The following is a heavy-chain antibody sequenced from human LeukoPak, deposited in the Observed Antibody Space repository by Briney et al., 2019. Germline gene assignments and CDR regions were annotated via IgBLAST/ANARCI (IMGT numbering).Heavy chain of an antibody. D-gene: IGHD1-26*01. J-gene: IGHJ4*02. CDR3: AREWSVAGVFDY. Sequence: GGSLRLSCAASGFTFSSYWMHWVRQAPGKGLVWVSRINSDGSSTSYADSVKGRFTISRDNAKNTLYLQMNSLRAEDTAVYYCAREWSVAGVFDYWGQGTLVTVSS. CDR2: INSDGSST. V-gene: IGHV3-74*01. CDR1: GFTFSSYW.